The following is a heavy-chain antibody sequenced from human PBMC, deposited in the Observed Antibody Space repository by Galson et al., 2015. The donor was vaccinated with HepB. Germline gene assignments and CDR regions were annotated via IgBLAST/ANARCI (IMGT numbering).Heavy chain of an antibody. Sequence: SLRLSCAASGFTFSSYSMNWVRQAPGKGLEWVSSISSSSSYIYYADSVKGRFTISRDNAKNSLYLQMNSLRAEDTAVYYCARDCGAIARRGCMDVWGQGTTVTVSS. J-gene: IGHJ6*02. CDR3: ARDCGAIARRGCMDV. CDR1: GFTFSSYS. V-gene: IGHV3-21*01. D-gene: IGHD3-10*01. CDR2: ISSSSSYI.